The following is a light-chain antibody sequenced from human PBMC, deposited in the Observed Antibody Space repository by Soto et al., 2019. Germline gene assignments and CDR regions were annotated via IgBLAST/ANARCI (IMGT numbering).Light chain of an antibody. Sequence: ETVLTQSPGTLSLSPGERATLSCRASQTIRSNYLAWYRQTPGQAPRLLIYGASNRATGIADRFSGSGSGTDFTLIISRLEPEAFALYYCRQYGSSPWTFGQGTQVEIK. CDR1: QTIRSNY. CDR3: RQYGSSPWT. V-gene: IGKV3-20*01. J-gene: IGKJ1*01. CDR2: GAS.